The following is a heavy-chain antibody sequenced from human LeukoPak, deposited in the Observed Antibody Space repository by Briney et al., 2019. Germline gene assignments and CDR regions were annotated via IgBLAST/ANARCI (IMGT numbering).Heavy chain of an antibody. CDR2: INPNSGGT. Sequence: ASVKVSCKASGYTFTGYYMHWVRQAPGQGLEWMGWINPNSGGTNYAQKFQGRVTMTRDTSISTAYMELSRLRSDDTAVYYCARGFGIQLWLVNGREFDYWGQGTLVTVSS. J-gene: IGHJ4*02. V-gene: IGHV1-2*02. CDR1: GYTFTGYY. CDR3: ARGFGIQLWLVNGREFDY. D-gene: IGHD5-18*01.